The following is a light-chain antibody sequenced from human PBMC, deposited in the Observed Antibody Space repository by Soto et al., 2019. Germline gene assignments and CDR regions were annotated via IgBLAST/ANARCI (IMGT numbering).Light chain of an antibody. Sequence: QAVLTQPPSVSGAPGQRVTISCTGSSSNIGAGYDVHWYQQLPGTAPKLLIYANNNRPSGVPDRFSGYKSGTSASLAITGLQAEDVADYYCQSYDSSLSGFYVFGTGTKLTVL. V-gene: IGLV1-40*01. CDR1: SSNIGAGYD. J-gene: IGLJ1*01. CDR3: QSYDSSLSGFYV. CDR2: ANN.